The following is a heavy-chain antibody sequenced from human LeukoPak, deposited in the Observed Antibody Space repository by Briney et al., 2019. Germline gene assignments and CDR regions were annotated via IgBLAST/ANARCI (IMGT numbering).Heavy chain of an antibody. CDR1: GFTFSSYS. D-gene: IGHD2-21*02. Sequence: GGSLRLSCAASGFTFSSYSMNWVRQAPGKGLEWVSYISSSSSSTIYYADSVKGRFTISRDNAKNSLYLQMNSLRAEDTAVYYCARDGSVTATPNGMDVWGQGTTVTVSS. CDR3: ARDGSVTATPNGMDV. CDR2: ISSSSSSTI. V-gene: IGHV3-48*04. J-gene: IGHJ6*02.